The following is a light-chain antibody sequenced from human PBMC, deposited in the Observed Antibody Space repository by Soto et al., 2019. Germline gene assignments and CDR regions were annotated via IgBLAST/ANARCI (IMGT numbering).Light chain of an antibody. CDR2: DTS. CDR3: QPYNNWPLT. CDR1: QSVSNN. V-gene: IGKV3-15*01. Sequence: TQTPSSLSASVGDRVTITCRASQSVSNNYLAWYQQKPGQTPRLLIYDTSTRATGVPTRFSGSRSGAEFTLTINSLQSEDFAVYYCQPYNNWPLTFGGGTKVDIK. J-gene: IGKJ4*01.